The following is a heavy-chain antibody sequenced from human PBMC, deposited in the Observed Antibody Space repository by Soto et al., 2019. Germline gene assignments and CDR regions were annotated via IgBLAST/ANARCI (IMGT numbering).Heavy chain of an antibody. J-gene: IGHJ4*02. CDR2: VSFDGSNK. CDR3: ARDQTGITTAGGGRIDH. CDR1: GFTFSTHA. V-gene: IGHV3-30-3*01. D-gene: IGHD6-13*01. Sequence: QGQLVESGGGVVQPGRSLRLSCAASGFTFSTHAMHWVRQAPGKGLECVAIVSFDGSNKYYAVSVKGRFTISSDNSKSTLYLQMSGLTPEDTAFYSRARDQTGITTAGGGRIDHWGQGTLVTVSS.